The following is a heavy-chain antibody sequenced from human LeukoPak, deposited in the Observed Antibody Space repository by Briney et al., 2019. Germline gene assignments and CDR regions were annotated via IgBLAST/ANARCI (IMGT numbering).Heavy chain of an antibody. D-gene: IGHD6-19*01. Sequence: GGSLRLSCAASGFSVSSDYMTWVRQAPGKGLEWVANIKQDGSEKYYVDSVEGRFTISRDSAQSSLYLQMNSLRAEDTAVYYCAREADSSGCFDYWGQGTLVTVSS. CDR3: AREADSSGCFDY. CDR2: IKQDGSEK. V-gene: IGHV3-7*01. CDR1: GFSVSSDY. J-gene: IGHJ4*02.